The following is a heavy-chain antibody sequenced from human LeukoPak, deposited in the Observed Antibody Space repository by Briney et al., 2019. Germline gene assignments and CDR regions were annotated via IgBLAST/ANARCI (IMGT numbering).Heavy chain of an antibody. J-gene: IGHJ4*02. CDR1: GFTFSSYG. D-gene: IGHD4-11*01. CDR3: CSATSMTTVTTDY. CDR2: IWYDGSNK. Sequence: GGSLRLSCAASGFTFSSYGMHWVRQAPGKGLEWVAVIWYDGSNKYYADSVKGRFSISRDNSKNTVYLVLNDLRTEDSAIYYCCSATSMTTVTTDYWGQGTLVSVSS. V-gene: IGHV3-33*03.